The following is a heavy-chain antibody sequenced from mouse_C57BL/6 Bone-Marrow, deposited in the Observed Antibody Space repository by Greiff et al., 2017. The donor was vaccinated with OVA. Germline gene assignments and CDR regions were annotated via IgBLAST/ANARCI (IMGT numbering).Heavy chain of an antibody. CDR2: SRNKANDYTT. J-gene: IGHJ4*01. CDR3: ARGSGDY. V-gene: IGHV7-1*01. D-gene: IGHD6-1*01. Sequence: EVMLVESGGGLVQSGRSLRLSCATSGFTFSDFYMEWVRQAPGKGLEWIAASRNKANDYTTEYSASVKGRFIVSRDTSQSILYLQMNALRAEDTAIYYCARGSGDYWGQGTSVTVSS. CDR1: GFTFSDFY.